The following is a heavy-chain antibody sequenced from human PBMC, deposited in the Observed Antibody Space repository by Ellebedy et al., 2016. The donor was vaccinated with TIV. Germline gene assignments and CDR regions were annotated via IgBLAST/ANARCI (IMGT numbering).Heavy chain of an antibody. D-gene: IGHD3-10*01. CDR2: IYYNGST. CDR3: ARDVTSWGVTYYFDF. V-gene: IGHV4-59*12. Sequence: MPSETLSLTCSVSGVFINSYFWGRIRQPPGKGLEWIGYIYYNGSTTYSPSLQGRVTMSGDTSKNQFSLKLTSVTAADTAVYYCARDVTSWGVTYYFDFWGRGAPVTVSA. J-gene: IGHJ4*02. CDR1: GVFINSYF.